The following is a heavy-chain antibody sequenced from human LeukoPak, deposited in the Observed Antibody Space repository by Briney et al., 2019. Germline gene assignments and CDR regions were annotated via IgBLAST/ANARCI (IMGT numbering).Heavy chain of an antibody. J-gene: IGHJ4*02. CDR3: ARFSIAVAGSFDY. D-gene: IGHD6-19*01. CDR2: IYYSGST. V-gene: IGHV4-59*08. Sequence: SGTLSLTCTVSGGSISSYYWSWIRQPPGKGLEWIGYIYYSGSTNYNPSLKSRVTISVDTSKNQFSLKLSSVTAADTAVYYCARFSIAVAGSFDYWGQGTLVTVSS. CDR1: GGSISSYY.